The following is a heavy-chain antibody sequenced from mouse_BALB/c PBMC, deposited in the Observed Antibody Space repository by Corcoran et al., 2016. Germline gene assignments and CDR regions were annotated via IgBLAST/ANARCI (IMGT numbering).Heavy chain of an antibody. Sequence: EVQLQQSGAELVKPGASVKLSCTASGFNIKDTYMHWVKQRPEQGLEWIGRIDPANGNTKYDPKFQGKATMTADTSSNTVYLQLSRLTSEATAVYYFGRSREGKYVVYWSQGATLTVSS. CDR3: GRSREGKYVVY. D-gene: IGHD2-1*01. J-gene: IGHJ2*01. CDR2: IDPANGNT. V-gene: IGHV14-3*02. CDR1: GFNIKDTY.